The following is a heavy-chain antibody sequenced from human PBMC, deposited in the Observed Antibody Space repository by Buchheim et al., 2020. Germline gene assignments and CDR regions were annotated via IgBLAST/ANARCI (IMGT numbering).Heavy chain of an antibody. D-gene: IGHD1-26*01. V-gene: IGHV3-30*02. CDR2: ISYDGSNK. CDR3: VKDIGDPGAH. CDR1: GFTFSSSG. J-gene: IGHJ4*02. Sequence: QVQLVESGGGVVRPGRSLRLSCAASGFTFSSSGMHWVRQATGKGLERVAFISYDGSNKYYVDSVKGRFTISRDISKSTLYLQMNSLRAEDTAMYYCVKDIGDPGAHWGQRTL.